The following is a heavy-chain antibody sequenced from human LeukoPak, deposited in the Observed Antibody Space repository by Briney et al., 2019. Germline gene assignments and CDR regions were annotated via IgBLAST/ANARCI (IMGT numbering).Heavy chain of an antibody. J-gene: IGHJ4*02. CDR2: IRSKAYGGTT. V-gene: IGHV3-49*04. D-gene: IGHD3-10*01. CDR3: TRAPDYYGSGSYDY. Sequence: QAGGSLRLSCTASGFTVGDYAMSWVRQAPGKGLEWVGFIRSKAYGGTTEYAASVKGRFTISRDDSKSIAYLQMNSLKTEDTAVYYCTRAPDYYGSGSYDYWGQGTLVTVSS. CDR1: GFTVGDYA.